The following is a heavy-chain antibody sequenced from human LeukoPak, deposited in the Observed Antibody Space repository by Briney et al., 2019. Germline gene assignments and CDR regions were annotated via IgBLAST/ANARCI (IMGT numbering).Heavy chain of an antibody. Sequence: KPGESLKISCKGSGYSFTSYWIGWVRQMPGKGLEWMGIIYPGDSDTRYSPSFQGQVTISADKSISTAYLQWSSLKASDTAMYYCARGGEDSSGYPFRFDYWGQGTLVTVSS. CDR2: IYPGDSDT. D-gene: IGHD3-22*01. J-gene: IGHJ4*02. V-gene: IGHV5-51*01. CDR3: ARGGEDSSGYPFRFDY. CDR1: GYSFTSYW.